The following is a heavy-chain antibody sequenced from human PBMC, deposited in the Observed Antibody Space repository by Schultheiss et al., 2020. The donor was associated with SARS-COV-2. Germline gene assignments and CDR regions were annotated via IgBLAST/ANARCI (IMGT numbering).Heavy chain of an antibody. CDR2: IIPIFGTP. V-gene: IGHV1-69*05. Sequence: SVKVSCKASGGTFSSYAISWVRQAPGQGLEWMGAIIPIFGTPNYAQQFQGRVTMTRDTSTSTVYMELSSLRSEDTAVYYCARDRVVVAATLFRYYYYGMDVWGQGTTVTVSS. D-gene: IGHD2-15*01. J-gene: IGHJ6*02. CDR3: ARDRVVVAATLFRYYYYGMDV. CDR1: GGTFSSYA.